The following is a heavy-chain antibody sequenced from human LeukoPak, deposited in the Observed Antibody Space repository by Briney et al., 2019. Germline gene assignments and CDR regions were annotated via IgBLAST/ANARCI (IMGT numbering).Heavy chain of an antibody. Sequence: GASVKVSCKASGYTFTSYGISWVRQAPGQGLEWMGWINPNSGGTNYAQKFQGRVTMTRDTSISTAYMELSRLRSDDTAVYYCASDRYSGSYYSDYWGQGTLVTVSS. D-gene: IGHD1-26*01. V-gene: IGHV1-2*02. CDR3: ASDRYSGSYYSDY. CDR1: GYTFTSYG. CDR2: INPNSGGT. J-gene: IGHJ4*02.